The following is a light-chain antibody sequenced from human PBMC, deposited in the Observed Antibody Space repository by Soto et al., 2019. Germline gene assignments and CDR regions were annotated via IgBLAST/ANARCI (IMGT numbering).Light chain of an antibody. CDR1: QSVDSY. Sequence: EIVLTQSPATLSLSPGERATLSCMASQSVDSYVAWYQQKPGQAPRLLIYDASNRATGIPARFSGSGSGTDFTLTISSLEPEDFAFYYCQQRSNWPMYTFGQGTKLEIK. V-gene: IGKV3-11*01. CDR2: DAS. CDR3: QQRSNWPMYT. J-gene: IGKJ2*01.